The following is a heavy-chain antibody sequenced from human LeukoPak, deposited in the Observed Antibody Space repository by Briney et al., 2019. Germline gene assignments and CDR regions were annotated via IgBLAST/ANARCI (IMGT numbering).Heavy chain of an antibody. J-gene: IGHJ4*02. V-gene: IGHV3-7*01. CDR2: IKQDGGEK. Sequence: GGSLRLSCAGSGFTFSSHWMSWVRQVPGKGPEWVANIKQDGGEKYYVDSVKGRFTISRDNAKNSLYLQMNSLRAEDTAVYYCAKDDSPGRWPYCTNGVCYHTAIDYWGQGTLVTVSS. CDR3: AKDDSPGRWPYCTNGVCYHTAIDY. CDR1: GFTFSSHW. D-gene: IGHD2-8*01.